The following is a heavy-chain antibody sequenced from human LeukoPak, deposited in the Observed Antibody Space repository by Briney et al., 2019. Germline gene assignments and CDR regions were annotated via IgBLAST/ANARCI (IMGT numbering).Heavy chain of an antibody. D-gene: IGHD2-2*01. Sequence: GASVKVSCKASGYTFTSYGISWVRQAPGQGLEWMGWMNPNSGNTGYAQKFQGRVTMTTDTSTSTAYMELRSLRSDDTAVYYCARGYPYQLLFRGYYFDYWGQGTLVTVSS. CDR2: MNPNSGNT. J-gene: IGHJ4*02. V-gene: IGHV1-18*01. CDR1: GYTFTSYG. CDR3: ARGYPYQLLFRGYYFDY.